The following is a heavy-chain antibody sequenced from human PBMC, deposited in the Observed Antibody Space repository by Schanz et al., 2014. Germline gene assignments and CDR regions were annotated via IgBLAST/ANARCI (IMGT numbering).Heavy chain of an antibody. V-gene: IGHV3-33*01. CDR3: ARGTDWNLHY. CDR2: MSYDGSIK. D-gene: IGHD1-1*01. CDR1: GFIFSSYG. J-gene: IGHJ4*02. Sequence: QVQLVESGGGVVQPGRSLRLSCAASGFIFSSYGLHWVRQAPGKGLEWVAAMSYDGSIKYYGDSVKGRFTISRDSGQNSLYLQMNSLRAGDTAVYYCARGTDWNLHYWGQGALVTVSS.